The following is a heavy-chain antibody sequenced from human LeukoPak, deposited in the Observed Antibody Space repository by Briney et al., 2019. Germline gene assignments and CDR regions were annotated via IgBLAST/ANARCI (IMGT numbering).Heavy chain of an antibody. Sequence: SETLSLTCTVSGGSISSYYLSWIRQPAGKGLEWIGRIYTSGSTNYNPSLKSRVTMSVDTSKNQFSLKLSSVTAADTAVYYCARVDSSGWYYFDYWGQGTLVTVSS. CDR1: GGSISSYY. D-gene: IGHD6-19*01. J-gene: IGHJ4*02. CDR2: IYTSGST. CDR3: ARVDSSGWYYFDY. V-gene: IGHV4-4*07.